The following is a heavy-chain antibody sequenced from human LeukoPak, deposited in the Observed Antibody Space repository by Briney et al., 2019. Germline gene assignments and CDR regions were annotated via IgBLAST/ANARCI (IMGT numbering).Heavy chain of an antibody. V-gene: IGHV4-28*01. Sequence: SETLSLTCAGSGYSISSSNWWGWIRQPPGKGLEWIGYIYDSGSTYYNPSLKSQVTMSVDTCKNQSSMKLSSVTAVDTAVYYCARVGYCSGGSCSGFDYWGQGTLVTVSS. CDR2: IYDSGST. CDR3: ARVGYCSGGSCSGFDY. J-gene: IGHJ4*02. D-gene: IGHD2-15*01. CDR1: GYSISSSNW.